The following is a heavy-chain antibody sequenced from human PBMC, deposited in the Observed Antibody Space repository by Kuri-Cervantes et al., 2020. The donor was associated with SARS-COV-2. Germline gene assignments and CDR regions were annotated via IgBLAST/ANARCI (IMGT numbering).Heavy chain of an antibody. CDR1: GYTLTELS. Sequence: ASVKVSCKVSGYTLTELSMHWVRQAPGKGLEWMGWINAGNGNTKYSQKFQGRVTITRDTSASTAYMELSSLRSEDTAVYYCARAQSPTGFDYWGQGTLVTVSS. CDR3: ARAQSPTGFDY. V-gene: IGHV1-3*01. D-gene: IGHD4-17*01. J-gene: IGHJ4*02. CDR2: INAGNGNT.